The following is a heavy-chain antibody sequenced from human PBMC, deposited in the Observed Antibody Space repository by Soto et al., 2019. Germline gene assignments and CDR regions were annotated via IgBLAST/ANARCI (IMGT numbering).Heavy chain of an antibody. CDR3: TIDCSGGSCYPGAHYYYYGMDV. Sequence: EVQLVESGGGLVKPGGSLRLSCAASGFSFSYAWMSWVRQAPGKGLEWVGRVKSKTDGGTTDYAAPVKGRFTISRDDSKTTVYLQMNSLKTEDTAVYYCTIDCSGGSCYPGAHYYYYGMDVWGPGTTVTVSS. J-gene: IGHJ6*02. CDR2: VKSKTDGGTT. CDR1: GFSFSYAW. V-gene: IGHV3-15*01. D-gene: IGHD2-15*01.